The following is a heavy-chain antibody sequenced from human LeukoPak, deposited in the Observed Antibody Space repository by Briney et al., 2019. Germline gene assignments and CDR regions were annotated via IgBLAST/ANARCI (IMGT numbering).Heavy chain of an antibody. J-gene: IGHJ6*02. Sequence: GGSLRLSCATSGFSLSNYWMSWVRQAPGKGLEWVANINQDGGDKYYVDSVMGRFTISKDNAKNSVYLQMNSLRPEDTAIYYCAWYGVTHGLDVWGQGTTVTVSS. V-gene: IGHV3-7*01. CDR3: AWYGVTHGLDV. CDR1: GFSLSNYW. D-gene: IGHD3-10*01. CDR2: INQDGGDK.